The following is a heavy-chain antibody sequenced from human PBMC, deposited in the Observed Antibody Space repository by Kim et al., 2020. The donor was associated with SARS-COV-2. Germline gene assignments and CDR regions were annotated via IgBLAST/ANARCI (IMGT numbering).Heavy chain of an antibody. V-gene: IGHV5-51*01. CDR3: ARIGDY. J-gene: IGHJ4*02. CDR2: YPGDDDT. D-gene: IGHD2-15*01. Sequence: YPGDDDTRYSPSFQGQLTISADKSISTAYLQWSSLKASDTAMYYCARIGDYWGQGTLVTVSS.